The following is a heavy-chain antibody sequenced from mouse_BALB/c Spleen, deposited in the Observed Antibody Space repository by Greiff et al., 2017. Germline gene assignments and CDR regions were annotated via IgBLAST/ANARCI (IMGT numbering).Heavy chain of an antibody. V-gene: IGHV1-7*01. CDR3: AKLYYYGSSYYATDY. J-gene: IGHJ4*01. D-gene: IGHD1-1*01. CDR1: GYTFTSYW. CDR2: INPSTGYT. Sequence: QVQLKESGAELAKPGASVKMSCKASGYTFTSYWMHWVKQRPGQGLEWIGYINPSTGYTEYNQKFKDKATLTADKSSSTAYMQLSSLTSEDSAVYYCAKLYYYGSSYYATDYWGQGTSVTVSS.